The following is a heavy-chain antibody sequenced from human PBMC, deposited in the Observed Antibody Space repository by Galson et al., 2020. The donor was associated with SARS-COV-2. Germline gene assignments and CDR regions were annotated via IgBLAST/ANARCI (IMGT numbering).Heavy chain of an antibody. CDR2: ISYDGSEK. Sequence: GESLKISCAASGFTFSNYAMHWVRQAPGKGLEWVAIISYDGSEKFYADSVKGRFTLSRDNSKNTVHLQMNSPRAEDTAVYYCARDTSIFGDYYYDYWGLGTLVTVSS. V-gene: IGHV3-30-3*01. CDR3: ARDTSIFGDYYYDY. CDR1: GFTFSNYA. D-gene: IGHD3-3*01. J-gene: IGHJ4*02.